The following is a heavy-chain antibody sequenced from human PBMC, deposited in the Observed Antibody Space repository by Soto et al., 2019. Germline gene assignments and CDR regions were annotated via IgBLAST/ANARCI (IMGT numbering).Heavy chain of an antibody. V-gene: IGHV4-30-4*01. CDR1: GGYVSCGDYY. D-gene: IGHD2-2*01. Sequence: PSGTLSLTYTVSGGYVSCGDYYLSWVRQPQVKGLEWICYIYYSGSTYYNPSLTSRVTISVDTSKNQFSLKLRSVTDADTAVYYCARAVVPAANYYYYYGMDVWRQGTTVTVSS. J-gene: IGHJ6*02. CDR2: IYYSGST. CDR3: ARAVVPAANYYYYYGMDV.